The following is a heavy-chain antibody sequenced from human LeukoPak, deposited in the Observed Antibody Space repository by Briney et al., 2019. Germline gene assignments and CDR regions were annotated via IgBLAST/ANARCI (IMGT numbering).Heavy chain of an antibody. Sequence: PGGSLRLSCAASGFMFSSSWMSWVRLAPGKGLEWVANIKEDGTETYYVDSVKGRFTISRDNGKKSLYLQMNSLRVEDTAVYYCAKEGRSLQTYWGQGTLVTVSS. CDR1: GFMFSSSW. CDR3: AKEGRSLQTY. D-gene: IGHD5-24*01. CDR2: IKEDGTET. J-gene: IGHJ4*02. V-gene: IGHV3-7*03.